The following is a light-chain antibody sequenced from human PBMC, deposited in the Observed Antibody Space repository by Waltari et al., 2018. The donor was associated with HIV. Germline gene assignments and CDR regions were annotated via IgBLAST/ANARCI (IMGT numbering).Light chain of an antibody. CDR1: SSNIGSYY. CDR3: AAWADSLSAVV. V-gene: IGLV1-47*01. CDR2: RNN. Sequence: QSVLTQPPSASGTPGQRVTISCSGSSSNIGSYYVYRYQQLPGTAPKLLIYRNNQRPSGVPDRFSGSKSGTSASLAISGLRSEDEADYYCAAWADSLSAVVFGGGTKLTVL. J-gene: IGLJ2*01.